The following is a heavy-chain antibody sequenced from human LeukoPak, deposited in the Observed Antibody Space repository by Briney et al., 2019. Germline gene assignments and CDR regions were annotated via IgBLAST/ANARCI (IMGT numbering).Heavy chain of an antibody. Sequence: ASVKVSCKASGYIFTDYYMHWVRQAPGQGLEWMGWINPNSGGTNFAQKFQGRVAMTRDTSISTAYLELGSLRSDDTAVYFCARARWQLVPYFDSWGQGTLVTVSS. CDR3: ARARWQLVPYFDS. CDR2: INPNSGGT. CDR1: GYIFTDYY. D-gene: IGHD6-6*01. V-gene: IGHV1-2*02. J-gene: IGHJ4*02.